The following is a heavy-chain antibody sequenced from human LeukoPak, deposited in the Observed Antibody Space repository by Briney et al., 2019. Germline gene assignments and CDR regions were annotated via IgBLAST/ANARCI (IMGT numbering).Heavy chain of an antibody. Sequence: GGSLRLSCAASGFTVSSNYMSWVRQAPGKGLEWVSVIYSGGSTYYADSVKGRFTISRDNSKNTLYLQMNSLRAEDTAVYYCARMGKWELRLFFDYWGQGTLVTVSS. CDR1: GFTVSSNY. CDR2: IYSGGST. J-gene: IGHJ4*02. V-gene: IGHV3-66*01. D-gene: IGHD1-26*01. CDR3: ARMGKWELRLFFDY.